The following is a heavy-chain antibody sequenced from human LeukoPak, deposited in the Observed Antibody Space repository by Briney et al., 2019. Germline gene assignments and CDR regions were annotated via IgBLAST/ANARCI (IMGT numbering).Heavy chain of an antibody. CDR2: ISGSGKTT. V-gene: IGHV3-23*01. CDR1: GFTFSSYA. CDR3: AKSRSSSSSHFDY. D-gene: IGHD2-2*01. J-gene: IGHJ4*02. Sequence: GGSLRLSCAASGFTFSSYAMSWVRQAPGKGLEWVSTISGSGKTTYYADSAKGRFTISRDNSKNTLYLQMNSLSAEDTAVYYCAKSRSSSSSHFDYWGQVTLVTVSS.